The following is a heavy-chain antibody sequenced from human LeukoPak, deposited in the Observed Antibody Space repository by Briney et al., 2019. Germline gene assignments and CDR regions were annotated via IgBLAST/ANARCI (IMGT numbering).Heavy chain of an antibody. CDR1: GFTFGRYG. J-gene: IGHJ3*02. CDR2: IRYDESEK. D-gene: IGHD5-12*01. CDR3: ARVRIELDDDAVDI. V-gene: IGHV3-30*02. Sequence: QAGGSLRLSCAASGFTFGRYGMHWVRQAPGKGLEWVAFIRYDESEKHYADSVKGRFTISRDTSKSTLYLQMSSLRVEDTALYYCARVRIELDDDAVDIWGQGTMVTVSS.